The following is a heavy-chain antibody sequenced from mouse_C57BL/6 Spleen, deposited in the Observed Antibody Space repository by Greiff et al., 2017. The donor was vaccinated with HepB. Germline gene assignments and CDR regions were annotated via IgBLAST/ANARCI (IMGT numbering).Heavy chain of an antibody. Sequence: EVQLQQSGPELVKPGASVKIPCKASGYTFTDYNMDWVKQSHGKSLEWIGDINPNNGGTIYNQKFKGKATLTVDKSSSTAYLELRSLTSEDTAVYYCARGDGTGGYVDVWGKRTTVTVSS. V-gene: IGHV1-18*01. CDR1: GYTFTDYN. CDR3: ARGDGTGGYVDV. CDR2: INPNNGGT. D-gene: IGHD2-1*01. J-gene: IGHJ1*03.